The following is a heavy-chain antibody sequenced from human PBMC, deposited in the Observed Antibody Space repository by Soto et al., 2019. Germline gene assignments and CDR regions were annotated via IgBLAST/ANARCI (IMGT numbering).Heavy chain of an antibody. CDR1: GYTFTSYG. CDR3: ASTNYCDYVGWFDP. Sequence: QVQLVQSGAEVKKPGASVKVSCKASGYTFTSYGISWVRQAPGQGLEWMGWISAYNGNTNYAQKLQARVTMTTDTSTSIAYMELRSLSSDDRAVYYCASTNYCDYVGWFDPWGQGTLVTVSS. J-gene: IGHJ5*02. V-gene: IGHV1-18*01. CDR2: ISAYNGNT. D-gene: IGHD4-17*01.